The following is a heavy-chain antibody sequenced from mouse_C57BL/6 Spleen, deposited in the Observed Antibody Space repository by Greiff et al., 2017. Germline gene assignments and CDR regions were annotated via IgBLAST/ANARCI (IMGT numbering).Heavy chain of an antibody. V-gene: IGHV1-59*01. CDR3: AREGSYDGYYDAMDY. D-gene: IGHD2-3*01. CDR2: IDPSDSYT. Sequence: QVQLQQPGAELVRPGTSVKLSCKASGYTFTSYWMHWVKQRPGQGLEWIGVIDPSDSYTNYNQNFKGKATLTVDTSSSTDYMQLSSLTSEDSAVYYCAREGSYDGYYDAMDYWGKGTSVTVSS. CDR1: GYTFTSYW. J-gene: IGHJ4*01.